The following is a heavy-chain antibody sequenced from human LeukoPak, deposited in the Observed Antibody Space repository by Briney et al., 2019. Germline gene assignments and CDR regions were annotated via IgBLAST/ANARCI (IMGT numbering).Heavy chain of an antibody. CDR2: ISYDGSNK. D-gene: IGHD6-19*01. CDR1: GFTFSSYG. V-gene: IGHV3-30*18. CDR3: AKGYGSGWYVFDY. Sequence: GGSLRLSCAASGFTFSSYGMHWGRQAPGKGLEWVAVISYDGSNKYYADSVKGRFTISRDNSKNTLYLQMNSLRAEDTAVYYCAKGYGSGWYVFDYWGQGTLVTVSS. J-gene: IGHJ4*02.